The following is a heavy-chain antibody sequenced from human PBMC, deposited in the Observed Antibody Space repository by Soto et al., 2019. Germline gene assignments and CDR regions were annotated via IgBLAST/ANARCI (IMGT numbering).Heavy chain of an antibody. CDR3: ARYYYDSSGQRAFDI. CDR1: GYTFTGYY. Sequence: ASVKVSCKASGYTFTGYYMHWVRQAPGQGLEWMGWINPNSGGTNYAQKFQGWVTMTRDTSISTAYMELSRLRSDDTAVYYCARYYYDSSGQRAFDIWGQGTMVTVSS. CDR2: INPNSGGT. V-gene: IGHV1-2*04. J-gene: IGHJ3*02. D-gene: IGHD3-22*01.